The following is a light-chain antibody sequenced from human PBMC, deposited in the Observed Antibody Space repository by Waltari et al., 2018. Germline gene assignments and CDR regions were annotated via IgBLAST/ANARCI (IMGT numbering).Light chain of an antibody. CDR3: QHYNSPSWT. J-gene: IGKJ1*01. CDR2: KAS. CDR1: QDIRSW. Sequence: DIQMTQSPSTLSASVGDRVIITCRGSQDIRSWLAWYQHKTGKAPKLLIYKASSLESGVPSRFSGSGSGTEFTLTISSLQPDDFATYYCQHYNSPSWTFGQGTKVEIK. V-gene: IGKV1-5*03.